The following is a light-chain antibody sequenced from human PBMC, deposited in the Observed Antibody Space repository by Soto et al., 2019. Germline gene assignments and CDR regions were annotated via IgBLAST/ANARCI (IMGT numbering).Light chain of an antibody. CDR3: LQYFNWPPWT. Sequence: EIVMTQSPATLSVSPGERATLSCRASQSITNKLAWYQQKPGQAPRLLIYGASTRATGIPAKFSGSGSGTEFTLTISSLQSEDFSVYFCLQYFNWPPWTFGQGTKVETK. CDR2: GAS. V-gene: IGKV3-15*01. J-gene: IGKJ1*01. CDR1: QSITNK.